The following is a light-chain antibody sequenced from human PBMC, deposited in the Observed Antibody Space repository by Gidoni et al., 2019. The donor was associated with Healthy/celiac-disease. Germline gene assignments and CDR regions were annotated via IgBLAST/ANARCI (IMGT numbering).Light chain of an antibody. CDR2: GAS. J-gene: IGKJ2*01. Sequence: EIVMTQSPATLSLSPGERATLSCRASQSVSSNLAWYQQKPGQAPRLLIYGASTRATGLPARFSGSGSGTEFTLTISSLQSEDFAVYYCQQYNNWPLYTFGQGTKLEIK. CDR3: QQYNNWPLYT. CDR1: QSVSSN. V-gene: IGKV3-15*01.